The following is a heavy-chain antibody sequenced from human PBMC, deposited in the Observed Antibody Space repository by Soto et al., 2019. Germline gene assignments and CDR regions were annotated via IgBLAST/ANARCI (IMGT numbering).Heavy chain of an antibody. V-gene: IGHV4-59*01. D-gene: IGHD3-3*01. CDR3: AREWREYYDFWSGQAYYFDY. CDR2: IYYSGST. CDR1: GGSISSYY. J-gene: IGHJ4*02. Sequence: SETLSLTCTVSGGSISSYYWSWIRQPPGKGLEWIGYIYYSGSTNYNPSLKSRVTISVDTSKNQFSLKLSSVTAADTAVYYCAREWREYYDFWSGQAYYFDYWGQGTLVTV.